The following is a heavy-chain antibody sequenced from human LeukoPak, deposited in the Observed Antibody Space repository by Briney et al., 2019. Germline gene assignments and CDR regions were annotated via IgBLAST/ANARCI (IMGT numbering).Heavy chain of an antibody. V-gene: IGHV1-8*01. J-gene: IGHJ5*02. Sequence: ASVKVSCKASGYTFTSYDINWVRQATGQGLEWMGWMNPNSGNTGYAQKFQGRVTMTRNTSISTAYMELSSLRSEDTAVYYCARVYYDSSGYQPWFDPWGQGTLVTVSP. CDR2: MNPNSGNT. D-gene: IGHD3-22*01. CDR3: ARVYYDSSGYQPWFDP. CDR1: GYTFTSYD.